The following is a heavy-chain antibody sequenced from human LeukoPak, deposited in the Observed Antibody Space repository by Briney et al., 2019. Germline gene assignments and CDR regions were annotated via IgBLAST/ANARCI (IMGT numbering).Heavy chain of an antibody. D-gene: IGHD1-26*01. Sequence: GALRLSCAASGFPFSTYAMSWVRQAPGKGLEWVLLFCDSGGDSYYATSVKGRSTTSRDNYKNTLYLQMDSLRTEDTAVYYCAKERATTTTFDYWGQGTLITVSS. V-gene: IGHV3-23*01. CDR2: FCDSGGDS. J-gene: IGHJ4*02. CDR1: GFPFSTYA. CDR3: AKERATTTTFDY.